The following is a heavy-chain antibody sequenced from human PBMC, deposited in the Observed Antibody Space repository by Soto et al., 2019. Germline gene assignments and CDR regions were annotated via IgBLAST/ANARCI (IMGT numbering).Heavy chain of an antibody. CDR2: ISSSGNGM. CDR3: ARRAASGRHFDH. CDR1: GFTFSDHY. V-gene: IGHV3-11*01. J-gene: IGHJ4*02. Sequence: QVQLVESGGGLVMPGESLRLSCAASGFTFSDHYMSWIRQAPGKGLEWVSYISSSGNGMYYADSVKGRFTVSRDNAENSLYLQMNSVRAEDTAVYYCARRAASGRHFDHWGQGTLVSVSS. D-gene: IGHD6-13*01.